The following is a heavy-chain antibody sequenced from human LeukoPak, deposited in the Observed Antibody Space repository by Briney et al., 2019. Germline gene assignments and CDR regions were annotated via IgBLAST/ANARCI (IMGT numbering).Heavy chain of an antibody. CDR2: IYHSGST. Sequence: SETLSLTCAVSGGSISSSNWWSWVRQPPGQGLEWIGEIYHSGSTNYNPSLKSRVTISVDKSKNQFSLKLSSVTAADTAVYYCASRGADYDFWGGLLPTDAFDIWGQGTMVTVSS. J-gene: IGHJ3*02. V-gene: IGHV4-4*02. D-gene: IGHD3-3*01. CDR3: ASRGADYDFWGGLLPTDAFDI. CDR1: GGSISSSNW.